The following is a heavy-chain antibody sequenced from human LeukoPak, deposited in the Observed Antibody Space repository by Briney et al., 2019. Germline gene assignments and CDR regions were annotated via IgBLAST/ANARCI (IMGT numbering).Heavy chain of an antibody. CDR2: ISGSDNT. Sequence: GGSLRLSCAASGLTFSYFPISWVRQAPGRGWEWVSSISGSDNTYYADSVKGRFTISRDNSKNTLYLQINSLRAEDTAIYYCAKGVRFLDWWILDYWGQGSLVTVSS. J-gene: IGHJ4*02. D-gene: IGHD3-9*01. CDR1: GLTFSYFP. V-gene: IGHV3-23*01. CDR3: AKGVRFLDWWILDY.